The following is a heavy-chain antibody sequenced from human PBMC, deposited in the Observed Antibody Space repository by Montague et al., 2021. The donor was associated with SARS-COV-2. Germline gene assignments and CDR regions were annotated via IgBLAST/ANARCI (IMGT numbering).Heavy chain of an antibody. Sequence: MKKRGSTYYNPSLKSRVTISIDTSKNQFSLKLSSVTAADTAVYYCARDDIVLQGVTKGMDVWGQGTRVTVSS. CDR3: ARDDIVLQGVTKGMDV. V-gene: IGHV4-39*07. CDR2: MKKRGST. D-gene: IGHD3-10*01. J-gene: IGHJ6*01.